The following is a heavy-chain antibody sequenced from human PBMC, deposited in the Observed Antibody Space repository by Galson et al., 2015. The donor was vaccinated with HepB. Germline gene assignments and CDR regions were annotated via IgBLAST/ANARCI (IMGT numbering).Heavy chain of an antibody. CDR3: AKDRLALVATKEGDYFDY. CDR1: GFTFSSYG. CDR2: IRYDGSNK. J-gene: IGHJ4*02. D-gene: IGHD5-12*01. Sequence: SLRLSCAASGFTFSSYGMHWVRQAPGKGLEWVAFIRYDGSNKYYADSVKGRFTISRDNSKNTLYLQMNSLRAEDTAVYYCAKDRLALVATKEGDYFDYWGQGTLVTVSS. V-gene: IGHV3-30*02.